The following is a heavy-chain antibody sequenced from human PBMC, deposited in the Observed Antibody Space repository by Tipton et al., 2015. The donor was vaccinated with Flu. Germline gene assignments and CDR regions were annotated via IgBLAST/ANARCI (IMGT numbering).Heavy chain of an antibody. CDR3: ARTLYGGNPGYFDL. CDR2: ISSSPTTM. D-gene: IGHD4-23*01. J-gene: IGHJ2*01. CDR1: GFTFSDYY. Sequence: SLRLSCAASGFTFSDYYLTWIRQAPGKGLQWVTSISSSPTTMYYADSVKGRFTVARDDAKNSVYLEMTSLRAEDTAIYYCARTLYGGNPGYFDLWGRGTLVTVSS. V-gene: IGHV3-11*01.